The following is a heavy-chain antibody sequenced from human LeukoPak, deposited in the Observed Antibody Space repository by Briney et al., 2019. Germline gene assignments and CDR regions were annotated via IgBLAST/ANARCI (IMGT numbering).Heavy chain of an antibody. D-gene: IGHD1-26*01. CDR1: GGSISSSSYY. V-gene: IGHV4-39*07. CDR3: ARDQIVGATLFDY. CDR2: IYHSGST. J-gene: IGHJ4*02. Sequence: PSETLSLTCTVSGGSISSSSYYWGWIRQPPGKGLEWIGSIYHSGSTYYNPSLKSRVTISVDTSKNQFSLKLSSVTAADTAVYYCARDQIVGATLFDYWGQGTLVTVSS.